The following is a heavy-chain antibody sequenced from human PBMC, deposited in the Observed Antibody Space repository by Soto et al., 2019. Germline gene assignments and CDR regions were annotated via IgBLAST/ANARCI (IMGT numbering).Heavy chain of an antibody. CDR2: IYHSGST. V-gene: IGHV4-4*02. D-gene: IGHD3-3*01. Sequence: TLSLTCAVSGGSISSSNWWSWVRQPPGKGLEWIGEIYHSGSTNYNPSLKSRVTISVDKSKNQFSLKLSSVTAADTAVYYCARVDFWSGYPTYNWFDPWGQGTLVTVSS. CDR1: GGSISSSNW. J-gene: IGHJ5*02. CDR3: ARVDFWSGYPTYNWFDP.